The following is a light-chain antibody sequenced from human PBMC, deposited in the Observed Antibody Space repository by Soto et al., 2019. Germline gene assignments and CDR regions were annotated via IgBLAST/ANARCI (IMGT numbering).Light chain of an antibody. CDR2: DVN. Sequence: QSVLTQPASVSGSPGQSITISCTGTSSDIGAYNFVSWYQQHPGKAPKLMLYDVNIRPSGVSNRFPGSKSGNTASLTISGLQAEDEADYYCTSWTTSTTMIFGGGTKSPS. V-gene: IGLV2-14*03. CDR3: TSWTTSTTMI. CDR1: SSDIGAYNF. J-gene: IGLJ2*01.